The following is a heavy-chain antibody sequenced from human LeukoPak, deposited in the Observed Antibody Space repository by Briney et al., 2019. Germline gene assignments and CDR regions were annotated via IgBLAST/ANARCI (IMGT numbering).Heavy chain of an antibody. V-gene: IGHV3-11*01. CDR2: ISSSGSTI. CDR3: ARSQGFFQH. CDR1: GFTFSDHY. Sequence: GGSLRLPGSASGFTFSDHYMSWIPKAPGKGRELVYYISSSGSTIYSADSVKGRFTISRDNAKNSLYLQMNSLRAEDTAVYYCARSQGFFQHWGQGTLVTVSS. J-gene: IGHJ1*01.